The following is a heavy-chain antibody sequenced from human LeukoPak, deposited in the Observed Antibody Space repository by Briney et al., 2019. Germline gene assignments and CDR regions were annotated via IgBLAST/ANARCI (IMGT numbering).Heavy chain of an antibody. CDR3: ARDVVAGTGDYFDY. CDR2: ISYDGSNK. D-gene: IGHD6-19*01. V-gene: IGHV3-30*04. CDR1: GFTFSSYA. J-gene: IGHJ4*02. Sequence: GGSLRLSCAASGFTFSSYAMHWVRQAPGKGLEWVAVISYDGSNKYHADSVKGRFTISRDNSKNTLYLQMNSLRAEDTAVYYCARDVVAGTGDYFDYWGQGTLVTVSS.